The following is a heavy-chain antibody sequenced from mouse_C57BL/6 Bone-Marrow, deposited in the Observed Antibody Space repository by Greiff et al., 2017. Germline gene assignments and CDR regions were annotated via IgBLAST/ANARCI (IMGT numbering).Heavy chain of an antibody. J-gene: IGHJ2*01. Sequence: EVQLQQSGPELVKPGASVKMSCKASGYTFTDYNMHWVKQSHGKSLEWIGYINPNNGGTSYNQKFKGKATLTVNTSSSTAYMELRSLTSEDSAVYECARCPSPGVPLDFWGQGNTLSGSA. CDR2: INPNNGGT. CDR1: GYTFTDYN. D-gene: IGHD5-1*01. CDR3: ARCPSPGVPLDF. V-gene: IGHV1-22*01.